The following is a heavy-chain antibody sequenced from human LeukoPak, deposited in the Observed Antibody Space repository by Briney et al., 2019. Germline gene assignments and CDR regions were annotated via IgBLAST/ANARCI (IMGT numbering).Heavy chain of an antibody. D-gene: IGHD4-17*01. CDR2: IYYSGSI. J-gene: IGHJ4*02. CDR1: GGSISSYY. Sequence: SETLSLTCTVSGGSISSYYWSWIRQPPGKGLEWIGYIYYSGSINYNPSLKSRVTISVDTSKNQFSLKLSSVTAADTAVYYCARLRYGDYPDYWGQGTLVTVSS. CDR3: ARLRYGDYPDY. V-gene: IGHV4-59*08.